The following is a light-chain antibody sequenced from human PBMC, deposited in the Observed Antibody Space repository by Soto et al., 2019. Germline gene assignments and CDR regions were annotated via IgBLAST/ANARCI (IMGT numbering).Light chain of an antibody. CDR1: QKIRNW. J-gene: IGKJ1*01. CDR3: QQSYSTPRT. Sequence: DIQMPQSPSTLSASVGDSFPITCGASQKIRNWWAWYQQKPGKAPNPLIYDASSLESGVPSRFSGSGSGTDFTLTISSLQPEDFATYYCQQSYSTPRTFGQGTKVDNK. CDR2: DAS. V-gene: IGKV1-39*01.